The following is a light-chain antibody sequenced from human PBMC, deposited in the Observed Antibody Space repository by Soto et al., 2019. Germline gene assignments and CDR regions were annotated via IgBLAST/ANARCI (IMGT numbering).Light chain of an antibody. Sequence: EIVMTQSPATLSLSPGERATLSCRASQSISSNLAGYQQKLGQAPRLLIYRASTRATGIPARFSGSGSGTEFTLTIRSLQSEDFALYYCHQYENWPQTFGQGTKVEI. CDR3: HQYENWPQT. J-gene: IGKJ1*01. CDR1: QSISSN. V-gene: IGKV3-15*01. CDR2: RAS.